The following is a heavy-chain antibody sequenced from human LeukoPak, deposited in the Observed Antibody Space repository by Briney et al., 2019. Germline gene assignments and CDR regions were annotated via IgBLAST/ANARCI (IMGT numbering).Heavy chain of an antibody. Sequence: GGSLRLSCAASGFTFSSYAMSWVRQAPGKGLEWVSTISGSGGSTCYADSVKGRFTISRDNSKNTLYLQMNSLRAEDTAVYYCAKSRYDFWSEDSFDIWGQGTMVTVSS. CDR3: AKSRYDFWSEDSFDI. V-gene: IGHV3-23*01. CDR2: ISGSGGST. D-gene: IGHD3-3*01. CDR1: GFTFSSYA. J-gene: IGHJ3*02.